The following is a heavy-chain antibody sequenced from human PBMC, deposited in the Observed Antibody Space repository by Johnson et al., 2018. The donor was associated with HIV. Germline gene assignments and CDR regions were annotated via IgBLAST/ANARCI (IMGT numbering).Heavy chain of an antibody. CDR3: AKGPMVIAAAGRDAFGI. CDR2: IYSGSTI. Sequence: QVQLVESGGGVVQPGKSLRLSCAASGFTFSSYAIHWVRQAPGKGLEWVSVIYSGSTIYYADSVKGRFTISRDNAKNSLYLQMNSLRAEDTAVYCCAKGPMVIAAAGRDAFGIWGQGTMVTVSS. J-gene: IGHJ3*02. V-gene: IGHV3-NL1*01. D-gene: IGHD6-13*01. CDR1: GFTFSSYA.